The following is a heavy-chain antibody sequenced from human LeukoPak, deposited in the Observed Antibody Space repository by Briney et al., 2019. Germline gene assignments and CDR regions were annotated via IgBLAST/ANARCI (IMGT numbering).Heavy chain of an antibody. CDR3: ARVYGSGSGWFDP. V-gene: IGHV4-59*01. CDR1: GGSISSYY. J-gene: IGHJ5*02. CDR2: IYYSGST. D-gene: IGHD3-10*01. Sequence: SETLSPTCTVSGGSISSYYWSWLRQPPGKGLEWIGYIYYSGSTNYNPSLKSRVTISVDTSKNQFSLKLSSVTAADTAVYYCARVYGSGSGWFDPWGQGTLVTVSS.